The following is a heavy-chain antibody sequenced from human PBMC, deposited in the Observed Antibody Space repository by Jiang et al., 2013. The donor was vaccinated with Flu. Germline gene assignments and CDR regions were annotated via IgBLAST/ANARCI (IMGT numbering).Heavy chain of an antibody. CDR3: ARIPICGGDCYSFWYFDL. D-gene: IGHD2-21*02. CDR1: GFSLSNARMG. CDR2: IFSNDEK. Sequence: KPTQTLTLTCTVSGFSLSNARMGVSWIRQPPGKALEWLAHIFSNDEKSYSTSLKSRLTISKDTSKSQVVLTMTNMDPVDTATYYCARIPICGGDCYSFWYFDLWGRGTLVTVSS. V-gene: IGHV2-26*01. J-gene: IGHJ2*01.